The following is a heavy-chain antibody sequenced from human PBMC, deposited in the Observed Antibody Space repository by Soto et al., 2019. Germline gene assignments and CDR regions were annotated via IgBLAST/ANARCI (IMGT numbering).Heavy chain of an antibody. J-gene: IGHJ6*02. Sequence: GGSLRLSCVASGFTFSNYWIHWVRQAPGKGLVWVSRINTDGSSTTYADSVQGRFTITRDNAQNTLYLQMNSLRAEDTAVYYCARDRAYYDSGYYYDYGMDVWGQGTTVTVSS. D-gene: IGHD3-22*01. CDR1: GFTFSNYW. CDR2: INTDGSST. CDR3: ARDRAYYDSGYYYDYGMDV. V-gene: IGHV3-74*01.